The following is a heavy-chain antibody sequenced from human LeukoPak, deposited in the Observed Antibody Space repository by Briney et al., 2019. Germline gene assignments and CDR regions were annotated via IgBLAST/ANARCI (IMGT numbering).Heavy chain of an antibody. CDR2: ISSSGSTI. J-gene: IGHJ4*02. CDR3: ARVTYGSGTYGAFDY. V-gene: IGHV3-48*03. Sequence: PGGSLRLSCAASGFTFSSYEMNWVRQAPGKGLEWVSYISSSGSTIYCADSVKGRFTISRDNAKNSLYLQMNSLRAEDTATYYCARVTYGSGTYGAFDYWGQGTLVTVSS. CDR1: GFTFSSYE. D-gene: IGHD3-10*01.